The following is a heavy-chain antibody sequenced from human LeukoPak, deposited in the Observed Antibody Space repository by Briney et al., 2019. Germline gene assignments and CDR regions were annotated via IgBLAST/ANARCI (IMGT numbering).Heavy chain of an antibody. J-gene: IGHJ5*02. V-gene: IGHV4-39*07. CDR1: GGSISSSSYY. D-gene: IGHD1-1*01. CDR3: ATIKYNWNHRFDP. Sequence: PSETLSLTCTVSGGSISSSSYYWGWIRQPPGKGLEWIGEINHSGSTNYNPSLKSRVTISVDTSKNQFSLKLSSVTAADTAVYYCATIKYNWNHRFDPWGQGTLVTVSS. CDR2: INHSGST.